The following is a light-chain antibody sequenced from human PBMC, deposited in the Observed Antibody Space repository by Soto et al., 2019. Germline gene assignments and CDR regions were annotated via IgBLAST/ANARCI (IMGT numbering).Light chain of an antibody. CDR2: GAS. J-gene: IGKJ5*01. CDR1: QDIINH. CDR3: QNYHLALGT. V-gene: IGKV1-27*01. Sequence: DIQMTQSPSSLSASVGDTVTITCRASQDIINHLAWYQQRPGKVPNLLIYGASTLHSGVQSRFRGSGSGTHFTLAISSLQPEDVATYYCQNYHLALGTVGQGTLLEIK.